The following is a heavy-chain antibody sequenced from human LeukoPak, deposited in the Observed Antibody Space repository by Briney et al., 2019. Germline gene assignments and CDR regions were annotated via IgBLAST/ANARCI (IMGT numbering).Heavy chain of an antibody. V-gene: IGHV3-7*05. Sequence: PGGSLRLSFAASGFTLSTYWMNWVRQAPGEGLELGANIKGDWSEKLFVGFGEGRFHHPRDNAKNSLYLQMNSLRAEDTAVYYCATSTYYYDSWGQGTLVTVSS. CDR2: IKGDWSEK. CDR3: ATSTYYYDS. J-gene: IGHJ4*02. CDR1: GFTLSTYW.